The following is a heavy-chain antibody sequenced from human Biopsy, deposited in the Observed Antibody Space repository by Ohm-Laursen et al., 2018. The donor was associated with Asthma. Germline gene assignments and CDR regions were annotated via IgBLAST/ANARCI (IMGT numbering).Heavy chain of an antibody. CDR2: INPNSGGT. J-gene: IGHJ5*02. D-gene: IGHD6-13*01. V-gene: IGHV1-2*06. CDR1: GYTFIGCH. CDR3: ARGQKSAGDRWFDP. Sequence: ASVKVSCKASGYTFIGCHIHWMRQAPGQGLEWMGRINPNSGGTNYAQTFQGRVSMPRDTSISTAYMEVSRLRSDDTAVYYCARGQKSAGDRWFDPWGQGTLVTVSS.